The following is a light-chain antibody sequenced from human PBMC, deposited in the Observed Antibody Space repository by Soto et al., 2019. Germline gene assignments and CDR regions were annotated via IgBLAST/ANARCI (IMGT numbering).Light chain of an antibody. Sequence: DIQMTQSPSTLSATVGARVPITGRASQSISSWLAWYQQKPGKAPKLLIYDASSLESGVPSRFSGSGSGTEFTLTISSLQPEDVATYYCQQYNSYPITFGQGTRLE. J-gene: IGKJ5*01. V-gene: IGKV1-5*01. CDR2: DAS. CDR3: QQYNSYPIT. CDR1: QSISSW.